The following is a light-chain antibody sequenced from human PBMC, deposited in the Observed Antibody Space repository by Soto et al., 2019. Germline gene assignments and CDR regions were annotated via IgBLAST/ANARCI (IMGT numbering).Light chain of an antibody. Sequence: QSALTQPASVSGSPGQSITIFCTGTSSDVGRYTYVSWYQQHPGKAPKLMIYDVSNRPSGVSNRFSGSKSGNTASLTISGLQAEDEADYYCTSYASTSTLFGGGTKLTVL. CDR3: TSYASTSTL. CDR1: SSDVGRYTY. J-gene: IGLJ2*01. CDR2: DVS. V-gene: IGLV2-14*03.